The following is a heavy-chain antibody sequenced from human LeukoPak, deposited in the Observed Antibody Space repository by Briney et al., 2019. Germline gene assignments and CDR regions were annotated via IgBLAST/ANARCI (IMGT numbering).Heavy chain of an antibody. CDR2: IIPIFGTA. CDR3: ARAPYYYDSSGYYREEYFDY. J-gene: IGHJ4*02. Sequence: SVTVSCKASGGTFSSYAISWVRQAPGQGLEWMGGIIPIFGTANYAQKFQGRVTITADESTSTAYMELSSLRSEDTAVYYCARAPYYYDSSGYYREEYFDYWGQGTLVTVSS. CDR1: GGTFSSYA. V-gene: IGHV1-69*13. D-gene: IGHD3-22*01.